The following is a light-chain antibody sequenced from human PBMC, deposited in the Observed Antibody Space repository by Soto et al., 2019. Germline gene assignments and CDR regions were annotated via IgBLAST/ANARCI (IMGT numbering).Light chain of an antibody. CDR3: QQYINWPFT. J-gene: IGKJ3*01. CDR2: GAS. CDR1: RSFSNN. Sequence: EIVLTQSPATLSVSPGERATLSCRASRSFSNNLAWYQQKPGQAPRLLIYGASSRATGIPARFSGSESGTEFTLSISSLQSEDFAIYYCQQYINWPFTFGPGTKVDLK. V-gene: IGKV3D-15*01.